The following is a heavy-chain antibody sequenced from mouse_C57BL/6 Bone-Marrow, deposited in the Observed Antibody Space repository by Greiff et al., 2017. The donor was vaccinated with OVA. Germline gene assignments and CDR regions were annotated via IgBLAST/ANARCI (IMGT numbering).Heavy chain of an antibody. CDR1: GYTFTDYN. CDR2: INPNNGGT. CDR3: AIGHYYGSSHWYFDV. J-gene: IGHJ1*03. V-gene: IGHV1-22*01. Sequence: EVKLQQSGPELVKPGASVKMSCKASGYTFTDYNMHWVKQSHGKSLEWIGYINPNNGGTSYNQKFKGKATLTVNKSSSTAYMELRSLTSEDSAVYYCAIGHYYGSSHWYFDVWGTGTTVTVSS. D-gene: IGHD1-1*01.